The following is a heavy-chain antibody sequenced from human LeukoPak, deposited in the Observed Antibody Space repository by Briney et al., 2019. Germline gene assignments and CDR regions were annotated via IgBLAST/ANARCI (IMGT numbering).Heavy chain of an antibody. J-gene: IGHJ4*02. CDR3: TRDLFYGSGNFDY. Sequence: GGSLRLSCTASGFTFGDYAMSWVRQAPGKGLEWVGFIRSKAYGGTTEYAASVKGRFTISRDDSKSIAYLQMNSLKTEDTAVYYCTRDLFYGSGNFDYWGQGTLVTVSS. D-gene: IGHD3-10*01. CDR2: IRSKAYGGTT. V-gene: IGHV3-49*04. CDR1: GFTFGDYA.